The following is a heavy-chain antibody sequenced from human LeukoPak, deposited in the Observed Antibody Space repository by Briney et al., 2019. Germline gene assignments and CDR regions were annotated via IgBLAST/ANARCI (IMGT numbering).Heavy chain of an antibody. Sequence: KASETLSLTCAVYGGSFSGYYWSWIRQPPGKGLEWIGEINHSGSTNYNPSLKSRVTISVDTSKNQFSLKLSSVTAADTAVYYCARGSSTLGVYFDYWGQGTLVTVSS. CDR1: GGSFSGYY. D-gene: IGHD3-10*01. J-gene: IGHJ4*02. CDR3: ARGSSTLGVYFDY. CDR2: INHSGST. V-gene: IGHV4-34*01.